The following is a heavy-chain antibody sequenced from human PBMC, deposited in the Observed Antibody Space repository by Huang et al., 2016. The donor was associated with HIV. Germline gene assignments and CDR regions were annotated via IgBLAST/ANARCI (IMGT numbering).Heavy chain of an antibody. CDR1: GFAFSSYG. D-gene: IGHD6-19*01. CDR3: AYQQWLVGGLNH. V-gene: IGHV3-21*02. J-gene: IGHJ5*02. CDR2: IGSDGSYI. Sequence: EVELVESGGGLVKPGGSLRLSCAASGFAFSSYGINWVRQAPGKGLECVAVIGSDGSYIDYADSGKGRVTISRDNAKSSIYLQLDSLRAEDTAVYYCAYQQWLVGGLNHWGQGTLVVVSS.